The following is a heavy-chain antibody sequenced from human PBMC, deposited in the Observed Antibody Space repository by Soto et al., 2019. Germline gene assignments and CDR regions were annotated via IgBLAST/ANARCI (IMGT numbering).Heavy chain of an antibody. J-gene: IGHJ2*01. CDR1: GFNVSTNY. Sequence: PGGSLRLSSAASGFNVSTNYMTWVRQAPGKGLEWVSVIYSGGSTYYADSVKGRFTISRDNSKNTLYLQMSSLRAEDTAVYYCARVTGVSFRGYFDLWGRGTLVTVSS. CDR2: IYSGGST. V-gene: IGHV3-66*01. CDR3: ARVTGVSFRGYFDL. D-gene: IGHD2-8*01.